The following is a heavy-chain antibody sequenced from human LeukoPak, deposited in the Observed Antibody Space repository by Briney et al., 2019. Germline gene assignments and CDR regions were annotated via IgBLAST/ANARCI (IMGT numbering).Heavy chain of an antibody. V-gene: IGHV4-4*07. Sequence: SETLSLTCTVSGGSISNYYWSWIRQPAGKGLEWIGRIYTSGSTNYNPSLKSRVTISVDTSKNQFSLKLSSVTAADTAVYYCARELPPRRITKFDYWGQGTLVTVSS. CDR2: IYTSGST. CDR3: ARELPPRRITKFDY. J-gene: IGHJ4*02. CDR1: GGSISNYY. D-gene: IGHD1-14*01.